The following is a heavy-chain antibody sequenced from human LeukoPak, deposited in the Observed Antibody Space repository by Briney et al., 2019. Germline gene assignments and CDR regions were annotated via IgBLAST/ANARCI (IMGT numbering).Heavy chain of an antibody. J-gene: IGHJ4*02. V-gene: IGHV3-23*01. CDR3: VRNYYESSGYYGVDY. Sequence: PGGSLRLSCAASGFTFSSYAMSWVRQAPGKGLEWVSVISGSGATTHYADSVKGRFTISRDNSKNTLYLQMNSLRAEDTAVYYCVRNYYESSGYYGVDYWGQGNLVTVSS. CDR2: ISGSGATT. D-gene: IGHD3-22*01. CDR1: GFTFSSYA.